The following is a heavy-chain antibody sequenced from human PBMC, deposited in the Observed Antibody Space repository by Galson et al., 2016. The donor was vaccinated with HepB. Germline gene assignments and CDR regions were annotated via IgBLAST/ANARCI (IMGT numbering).Heavy chain of an antibody. V-gene: IGHV3-30-3*01. Sequence: SLRLSCAASGLTISGYAMHWVRQAPGKGLEWVAVISYDGSNKHYADSVKGRFTISRDDSESTLYLQMNSLRPEDTAVYYCARVGFGRSYGQGFDYWGQGTLVTVSS. CDR1: GLTISGYA. CDR3: ARVGFGRSYGQGFDY. CDR2: ISYDGSNK. J-gene: IGHJ4*02. D-gene: IGHD5-18*01.